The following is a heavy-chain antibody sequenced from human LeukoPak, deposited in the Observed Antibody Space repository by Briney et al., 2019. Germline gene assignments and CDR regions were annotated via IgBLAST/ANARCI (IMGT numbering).Heavy chain of an antibody. V-gene: IGHV1-18*01. CDR1: GYTFSSYG. CDR2: TSAYNGNT. J-gene: IGHJ4*02. Sequence: ASVKVSCKASGYTFSSYGISWVRQAPGQGLEWMGWTSAYNGNTNYAQKLQGRVTMTTDTSTSTAYMELRSLRSDDTAVYYCARDSTQIYHYGSGRLIDYWGRGTLVTVSS. CDR3: ARDSTQIYHYGSGRLIDY. D-gene: IGHD3-10*01.